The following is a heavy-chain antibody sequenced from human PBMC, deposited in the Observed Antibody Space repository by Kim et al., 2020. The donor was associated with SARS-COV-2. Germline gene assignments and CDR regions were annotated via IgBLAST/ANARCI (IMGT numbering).Heavy chain of an antibody. CDR2: ISYDGSNK. CDR3: ARDSCGGDCYASWYFDL. V-gene: IGHV3-30*04. J-gene: IGHJ2*01. CDR1: GFTFSSYA. D-gene: IGHD2-21*02. Sequence: GGSLRLSCAASGFTFSSYAMHWVRQAPGKGLEWVAVISYDGSNKYYADSVKGRFTISRDNSKNTLYLQMNSLRAEDTAVYYCARDSCGGDCYASWYFDLWGRGTLVTVSS.